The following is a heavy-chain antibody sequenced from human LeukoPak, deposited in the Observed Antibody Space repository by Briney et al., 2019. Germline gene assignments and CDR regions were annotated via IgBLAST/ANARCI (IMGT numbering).Heavy chain of an antibody. CDR3: ARVTMIVVVNWFDP. V-gene: IGHV4-34*01. Sequence: SETLSFTCAVYGGSFSGYYWSWIRQPPGKGLEWIGEINHSGSTNYNPSLKSRVTISVDTSKNQFSLKLSSVTAADTAVYYCARVTMIVVVNWFDPWGQGTLVTVSS. J-gene: IGHJ5*02. CDR2: INHSGST. D-gene: IGHD3-22*01. CDR1: GGSFSGYY.